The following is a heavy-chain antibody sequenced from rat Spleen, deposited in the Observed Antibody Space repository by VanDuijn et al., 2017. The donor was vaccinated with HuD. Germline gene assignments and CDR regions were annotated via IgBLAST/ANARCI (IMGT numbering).Heavy chain of an antibody. CDR1: GFTFSDYY. D-gene: IGHD1-2*01. CDR2: ISYDGGST. V-gene: IGHV5-20*01. CDR3: TTPGSLTIAADWFAY. Sequence: EVQLVESGGGLVQPGRSLKLSCAASGFTFSDYYMAWVRQAPTKGLEWVASISYDGGSTYYRDSVKGRFTISRDNAKSSLYLQMDSLRSEDTATYYCTTPGSLTIAADWFAYWGQGTLVTVSS. J-gene: IGHJ3*01.